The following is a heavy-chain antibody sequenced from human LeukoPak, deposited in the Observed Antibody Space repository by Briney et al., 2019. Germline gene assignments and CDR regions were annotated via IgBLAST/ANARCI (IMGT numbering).Heavy chain of an antibody. J-gene: IGHJ3*01. CDR2: IGVAGGNT. V-gene: IGHV1-58*02. Sequence: SVKVSCKASGFTFSNSAIQGVRQARGQRLEWIGWIGVAGGNTNYAQTLQGRITITRDMSTSTAYMELTSLRSDDTAVYYCAAEIYGGNTDCCTFDFWGPGTPVTVSS. D-gene: IGHD4-23*01. CDR1: GFTFSNSA. CDR3: AAEIYGGNTDCCTFDF.